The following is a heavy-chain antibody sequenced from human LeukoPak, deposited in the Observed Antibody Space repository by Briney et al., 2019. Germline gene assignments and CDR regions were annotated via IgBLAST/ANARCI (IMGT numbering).Heavy chain of an antibody. CDR1: GGSFSGYS. J-gene: IGHJ4*02. Sequence: PSETLSLTCAIYGGSFSGYSWTWIRQPPGKGLEWIGEFSHSGFPVYNPSLGGRVTISIDASKNQFSLKLNSVTAADTAVYYCAPKPRGTRIVATASWGQGTLVTVSS. D-gene: IGHD5-12*01. CDR2: FSHSGFP. V-gene: IGHV4-34*01. CDR3: APKPRGTRIVATAS.